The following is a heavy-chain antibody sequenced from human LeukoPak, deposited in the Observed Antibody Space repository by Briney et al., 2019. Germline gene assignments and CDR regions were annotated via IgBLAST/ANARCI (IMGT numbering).Heavy chain of an antibody. CDR3: AREVRGYYFDY. CDR2: IYSGGST. J-gene: IGHJ4*02. V-gene: IGHV3-53*01. D-gene: IGHD3-22*01. CDR1: GFTVSSNY. Sequence: PGGSLRLSCAASGFTVSSNYMNWVRQAPGKGLEWVSVIYSGGSTYYADSVKGRFTISRDNSKNTVFLQMNSLRAEDTAVYYCAREVRGYYFDYWGQGTLVTVSS.